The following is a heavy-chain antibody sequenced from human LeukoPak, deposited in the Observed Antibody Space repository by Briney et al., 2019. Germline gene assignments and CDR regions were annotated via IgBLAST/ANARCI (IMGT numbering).Heavy chain of an antibody. J-gene: IGHJ6*02. V-gene: IGHV1-69*01. CDR3: ARGYCSSTSCFGGGMDV. D-gene: IGHD2-2*01. CDR1: GGTFSIYA. CDR2: IISIFGTA. Sequence: SVTVSFTASGGTFSIYAISWVRQAPGQGLEWMGGIISIFGTANYAQKFQGRVTITADESTSTAYMELSSLRSEDTAVYYCARGYCSSTSCFGGGMDVWGQGTTVTVSS.